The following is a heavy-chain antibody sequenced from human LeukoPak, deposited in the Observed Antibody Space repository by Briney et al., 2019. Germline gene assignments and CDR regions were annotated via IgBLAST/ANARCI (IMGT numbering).Heavy chain of an antibody. CDR1: GYTFTGHY. CDR2: INPISGGT. CDR3: ASWPGSNCSSSSCPKSIDY. V-gene: IGHV1-2*06. Sequence: GASVKVCCKASGYTFTGHYMHWVRQAPGQGLEWMGRINPISGGTNYAQKFQGRVNMIRDTSISTAYLEMSGMTPDDTAVYYCASWPGSNCSSSSCPKSIDYWGQGTLVTVSS. J-gene: IGHJ4*02. D-gene: IGHD2-2*01.